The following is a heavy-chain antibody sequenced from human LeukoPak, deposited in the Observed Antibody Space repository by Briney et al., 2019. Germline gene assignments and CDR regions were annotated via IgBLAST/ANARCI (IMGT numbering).Heavy chain of an antibody. CDR1: GFTFSDYY. D-gene: IGHD3-3*01. CDR2: ISSSGSTI. Sequence: GGSLRLSCAASGFTFSDYYMSWIRQAPGKGLEWVSYISSSGSTIYYADSVKGRFTISRDNAKNSLYLQMNSLRAEDTAVYYCAREPLYDFWSGYHIHFDYWGQGTLVTVSS. CDR3: AREPLYDFWSGYHIHFDY. V-gene: IGHV3-11*01. J-gene: IGHJ4*02.